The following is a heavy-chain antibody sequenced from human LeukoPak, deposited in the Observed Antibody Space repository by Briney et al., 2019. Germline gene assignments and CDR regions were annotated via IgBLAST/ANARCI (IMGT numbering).Heavy chain of an antibody. D-gene: IGHD5-24*01. V-gene: IGHV4-59*01. CDR2: IYYSGST. Sequence: SETLSLTCTVSGGSINNYYWSWIRQPPGKGLEWIGYIYYSGSTNYNPSLKSRVTISVDTSKNQFSLKLSSVTAADTAVYYCARTKRDGYNLYFDYWGQGTLVTVSS. CDR1: GGSINNYY. J-gene: IGHJ4*02. CDR3: ARTKRDGYNLYFDY.